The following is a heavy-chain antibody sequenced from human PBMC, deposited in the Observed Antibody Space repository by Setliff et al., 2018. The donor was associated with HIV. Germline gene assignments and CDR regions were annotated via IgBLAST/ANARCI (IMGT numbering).Heavy chain of an antibody. Sequence: PSETLSLTCSVSDDSISSGANYWSWIRQPAGQRLEWIGRIYASGSTNYNPSLKSRVSISVDMSQNQFSLKVTSVTAADTAVYYCARETIRSGHPSEAGFDFWGQGALVTVSS. V-gene: IGHV4-61*02. CDR1: DDSISSGANY. CDR3: ARETIRSGHPSEAGFDF. D-gene: IGHD6-19*01. J-gene: IGHJ4*02. CDR2: IYASGST.